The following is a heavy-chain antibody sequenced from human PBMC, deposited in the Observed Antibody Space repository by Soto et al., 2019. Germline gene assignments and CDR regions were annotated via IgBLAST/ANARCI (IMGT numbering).Heavy chain of an antibody. Sequence: QVQLVESGGGVVQPGRSLRLSCAASGFTFSSYGMHWVRQAPGKGLEWGAVIWYDGSNKYYADSVKGRFTISRDNSKNTLYLQMNSLRAEDTAVYYCARDSREWFGELMAKGVDYWGQGTLVTVSS. V-gene: IGHV3-33*01. CDR3: ARDSREWFGELMAKGVDY. CDR1: GFTFSSYG. J-gene: IGHJ4*02. CDR2: IWYDGSNK. D-gene: IGHD3-10*01.